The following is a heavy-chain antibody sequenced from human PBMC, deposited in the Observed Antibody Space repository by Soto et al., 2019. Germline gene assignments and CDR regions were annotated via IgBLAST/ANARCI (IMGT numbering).Heavy chain of an antibody. CDR1: GGTFSRNA. V-gene: IGHV1-69*13. D-gene: IGHD6-13*01. CDR3: ARSRSAAPPRVGMDD. Sequence: SVKVSCQASGGTFSRNAISWVRQAPGQGLAWMGGIIPFIHEPNYAQKFQGRVTITSNESTSIVFMEMSSLSFEDTAVYYWARSRSAAPPRVGMDDWGQGTTVTVSS. J-gene: IGHJ6*02. CDR2: IIPFIHEP.